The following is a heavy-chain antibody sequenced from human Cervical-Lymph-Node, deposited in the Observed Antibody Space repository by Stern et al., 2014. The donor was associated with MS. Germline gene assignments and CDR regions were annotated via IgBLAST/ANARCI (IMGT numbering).Heavy chain of an antibody. CDR1: GGSISSHY. D-gene: IGHD6-19*01. CDR2: IYYSGNT. V-gene: IGHV4-59*11. J-gene: IGHJ4*02. Sequence: QVQLQESGPGLVKPSETLSLTCSVSGGSISSHYWSWIRQPPGKGLEWIGYIYYSGNTNYNPSLKSRVTISIDTSKNQFSLKLSSVTAADTAVYYCARGGRRPIAVAGLFDYWGQGTLVTVSS. CDR3: ARGGRRPIAVAGLFDY.